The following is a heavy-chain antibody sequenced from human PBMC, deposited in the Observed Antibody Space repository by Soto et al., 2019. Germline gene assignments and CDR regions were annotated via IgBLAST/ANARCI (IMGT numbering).Heavy chain of an antibody. J-gene: IGHJ6*02. CDR3: ARLHFSDVWSGSVPMDV. CDR2: IHYTGST. V-gene: IGHV4-61*03. Sequence: QVQLQESGPGLVRPSETLSLTCTVSGGSVSSGTYQWSWIRQCPGKGLEWIGHIHYTGSTNNNPSLKSRVSISVDTSTNHFYLKLTSVTAADTALYFCARLHFSDVWSGSVPMDVWGQGTAVTVSS. CDR1: GGSVSSGTYQ. D-gene: IGHD3-3*01.